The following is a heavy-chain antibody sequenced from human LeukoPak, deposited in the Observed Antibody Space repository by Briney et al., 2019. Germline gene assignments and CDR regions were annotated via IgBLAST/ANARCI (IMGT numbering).Heavy chain of an antibody. J-gene: IGHJ4*02. CDR3: ARTLYYDFWSGETTEYYFDY. V-gene: IGHV4-59*08. CDR2: IYYSGST. Sequence: SETLSLTCTVSGGSISSYYWSWIRQPPGKGLEWIGYIYYSGSTNYNPSLKSRVTISVDTSKNQFSLKLSSVTAADTAVYYCARTLYYDFWSGETTEYYFDYWGQGTLVTVSS. D-gene: IGHD3-3*01. CDR1: GGSISSYY.